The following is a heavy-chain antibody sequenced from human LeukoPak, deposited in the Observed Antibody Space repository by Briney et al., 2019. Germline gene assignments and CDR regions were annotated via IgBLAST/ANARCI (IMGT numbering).Heavy chain of an antibody. J-gene: IGHJ4*02. CDR1: VYTLSQIS. V-gene: IGHV1-24*01. Sequence: ASVTVSCKLSVYTLSQISMYWVRQAPGKGREGMGGIDREDGQTIYAQKSHARVTMTEHTSTDSAYMEVSRLTSEDTAFYYCATVGYSYVAFDYWGQGTLVTVSS. D-gene: IGHD5-18*01. CDR2: IDREDGQT. CDR3: ATVGYSYVAFDY.